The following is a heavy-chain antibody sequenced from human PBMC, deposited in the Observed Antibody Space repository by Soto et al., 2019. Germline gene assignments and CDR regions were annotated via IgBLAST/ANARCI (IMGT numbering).Heavy chain of an antibody. CDR3: ARGSAWYGET. CDR2: TVPALGRA. V-gene: IGHV1-69*11. D-gene: IGHD6-19*01. J-gene: IGHJ5*02. CDR1: GDIFSRSA. Sequence: QDQLVQSGAGVKKPGSSVKVSCKATGDIFSRSAISWVRQAPGQGLEWMGATVPALGRADYARTFQDRLTITADESNRTAYMELRRLTFDDTAVYFCARGSAWYGETWGQGTLITVSS.